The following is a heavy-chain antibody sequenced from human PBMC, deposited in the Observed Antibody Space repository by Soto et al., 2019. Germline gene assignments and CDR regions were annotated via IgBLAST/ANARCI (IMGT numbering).Heavy chain of an antibody. CDR2: IYYSGST. J-gene: IGHJ5*02. CDR3: AKAQDYYFDSGTYNWFDP. D-gene: IGHD3-22*01. Sequence: SETLSLTCVVSGGSLSSYYWSWIRQPPGKGLEWIGYIYYSGSTNYNPSLKSRVTISVDTSKNQFSLKLSSVTAADTGDYYCAKAQDYYFDSGTYNWFDPWGHGTLVTVSS. CDR1: GGSLSSYY. V-gene: IGHV4-59*01.